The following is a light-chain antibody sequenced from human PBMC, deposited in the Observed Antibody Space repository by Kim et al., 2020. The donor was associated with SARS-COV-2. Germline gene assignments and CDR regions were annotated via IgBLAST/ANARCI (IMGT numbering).Light chain of an antibody. Sequence: GQSVTIPCTGTSSDVGNYNYVSWYQQHPGKAPKLMIYDVSKRPSGVPDRFSGSKSGNTASLTVSGLQAEDEADYYCSSYVGSNDLLFGGGTQLTVL. CDR3: SSYVGSNDLL. J-gene: IGLJ2*01. CDR1: SSDVGNYNY. CDR2: DVS. V-gene: IGLV2-8*01.